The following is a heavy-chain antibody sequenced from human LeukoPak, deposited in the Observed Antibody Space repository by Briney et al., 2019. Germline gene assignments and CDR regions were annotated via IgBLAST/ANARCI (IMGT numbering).Heavy chain of an antibody. CDR1: GGSFNYY. J-gene: IGHJ3*01. Sequence: SETLSLTCAVYGGSFNYYWSWIRQPPGKGLEWIGEINHSGITKYNPSLKSRVSISVDTPKNQFSLRLSSVTAADTAIYYCAKSLYCGDDCFWGPGTMVTVSS. D-gene: IGHD2-21*02. CDR2: INHSGIT. V-gene: IGHV4-34*01. CDR3: AKSLYCGDDCF.